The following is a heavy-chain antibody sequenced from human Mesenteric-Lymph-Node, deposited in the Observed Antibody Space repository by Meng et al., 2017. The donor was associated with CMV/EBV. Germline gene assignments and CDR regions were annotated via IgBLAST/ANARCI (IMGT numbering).Heavy chain of an antibody. Sequence: QVQLVHSGTEVKKPGSSVTVSSKASGGTFSSYTISWVRQAPGQGLEWMGRIIPILGIANYAQKFQGRVTITADKSTSTAYMELSSLRSEDTAVYYCAGGIAAAGSRWFDPWGQGTLVTVSS. CDR1: GGTFSSYT. J-gene: IGHJ5*02. V-gene: IGHV1-69*02. CDR3: AGGIAAAGSRWFDP. D-gene: IGHD6-13*01. CDR2: IIPILGIA.